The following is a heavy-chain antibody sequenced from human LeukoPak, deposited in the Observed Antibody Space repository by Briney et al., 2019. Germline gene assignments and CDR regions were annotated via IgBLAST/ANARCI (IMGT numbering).Heavy chain of an antibody. CDR1: GFTFSSYS. J-gene: IGHJ6*02. V-gene: IGHV3-21*01. CDR3: ARDGGHYGMDV. Sequence: GGSLRLSCAASGFTFSSYSMNWVRQAPGKGLEWVSFISSSSSYIYYADSVKGRFTISRDNAKNSLYLQMNSLRAEDTAVYYCARDGGHYGMDVWGQGTTVTVSS. CDR2: ISSSSSYI. D-gene: IGHD3-16*01.